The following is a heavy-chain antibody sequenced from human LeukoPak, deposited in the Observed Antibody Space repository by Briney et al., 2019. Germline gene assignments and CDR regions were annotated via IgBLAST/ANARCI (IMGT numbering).Heavy chain of an antibody. CDR1: GFTFSSYW. CDR3: TRDQLGPTFDY. CDR2: IKQEGREK. V-gene: IGHV3-7*01. D-gene: IGHD1-1*01. Sequence: GGSLRLSCAASGFTFSSYWRSWVRQAPGKGLEWVANIKQEGREKYLVGSVEGRFTITRDKAKNSLYLQMNRLRAEETAVYYCTRDQLGPTFDYWGQGSLVTVSS. J-gene: IGHJ4*02.